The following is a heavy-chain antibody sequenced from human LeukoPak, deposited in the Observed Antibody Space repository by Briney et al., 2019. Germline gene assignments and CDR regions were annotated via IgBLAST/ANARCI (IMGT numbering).Heavy chain of an antibody. D-gene: IGHD3-22*01. Sequence: SETLSLTCTVSGGSISSYYWSWIRQHPGKGLEWIGYINYSGSTYYNPSLKSPTITSVDTSKNQFSLKVNSVTAADTAVYYCARAFDSSGYYYYFYFDYWGQGTLVTVSS. V-gene: IGHV4-59*06. CDR1: GGSISSYY. CDR2: INYSGST. J-gene: IGHJ4*02. CDR3: ARAFDSSGYYYYFYFDY.